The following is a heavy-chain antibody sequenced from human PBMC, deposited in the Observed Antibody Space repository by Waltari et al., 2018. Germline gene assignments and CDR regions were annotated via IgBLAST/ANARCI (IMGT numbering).Heavy chain of an antibody. CDR2: IRFDGTNT. Sequence: QVQLVESGGGVVQPGGSLRLSCAASGFIFSNYAMHWVRRAPGKGLEWVAFIRFDGTNTYYAVSVKGRFTISRDNAKNSLYLQMNSLRAEDTAVYYCARDSSSSIHDAFDIWGQGTMVTVSS. CDR1: GFIFSNYA. CDR3: ARDSSSSIHDAFDI. J-gene: IGHJ3*02. D-gene: IGHD6-13*01. V-gene: IGHV3-30*02.